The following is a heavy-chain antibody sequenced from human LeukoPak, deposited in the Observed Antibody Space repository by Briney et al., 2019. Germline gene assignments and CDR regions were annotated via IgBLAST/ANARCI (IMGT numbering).Heavy chain of an antibody. CDR3: ARDLVAMDYGMDV. CDR2: IYYSGST. J-gene: IGHJ6*02. CDR1: GGSISSGDYY. Sequence: SETLSLTCTVSGGSISSGDYYWSWIRQPPGKGLEWIGYIYYSGSTYYNPSLRSRVTISVDTSKNQFSLKLSSVTAADTAVYYCARDLVAMDYGMDVWGQGTTVTVSS. D-gene: IGHD2-15*01. V-gene: IGHV4-30-4*01.